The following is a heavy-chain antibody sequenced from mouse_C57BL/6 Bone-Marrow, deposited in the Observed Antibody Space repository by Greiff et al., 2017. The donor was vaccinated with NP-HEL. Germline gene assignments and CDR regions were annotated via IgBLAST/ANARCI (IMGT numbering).Heavy chain of an antibody. CDR2: IDPENGDT. Sequence: EVQLQQSGAELVRPGASVKLSCTASGFNIKDDYMHWVKQRPEQGLEWIGWIDPENGDTEYASKFQGKATITADTSSNTAYLQLSSLTSEDTAVYYCTTCWVDYWGQGTSVTVSS. J-gene: IGHJ4*01. V-gene: IGHV14-4*01. CDR3: TTCWVDY. CDR1: GFNIKDDY. D-gene: IGHD4-1*01.